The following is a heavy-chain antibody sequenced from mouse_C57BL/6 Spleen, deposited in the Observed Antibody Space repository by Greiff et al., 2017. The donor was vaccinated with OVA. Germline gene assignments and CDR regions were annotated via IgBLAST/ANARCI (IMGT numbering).Heavy chain of an antibody. V-gene: IGHV1-72*01. Sequence: QVQLQQPGAELVKPGASVKLSCKASGYTFTSYWMHWVKQRPGRGLEWIGRIDPNSGGTKYNEKFKSKATLTVDKPSSTAYMQLSSLTSADSAVYYCARGDYYYGSSYFFAMDYWGQGTSVTVSS. CDR3: ARGDYYYGSSYFFAMDY. D-gene: IGHD1-1*01. CDR1: GYTFTSYW. J-gene: IGHJ4*01. CDR2: IDPNSGGT.